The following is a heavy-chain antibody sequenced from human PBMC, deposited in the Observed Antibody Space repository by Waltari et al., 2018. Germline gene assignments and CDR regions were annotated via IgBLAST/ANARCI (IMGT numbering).Heavy chain of an antibody. CDR1: GGSFSGYY. J-gene: IGHJ5*02. CDR2: ISQSGST. V-gene: IGHV4-34*01. Sequence: QVQLQQWGAGLLKPSETLYLTCAVSGGSFSGYYWSWIRQSPGMALEWIGEISQSGSTSYSPSLKSRVTISVDTSKNQFSLKLSSVTAADTAVYYCARGYNWFDPWGQGTLVTVSS. CDR3: ARGYNWFDP.